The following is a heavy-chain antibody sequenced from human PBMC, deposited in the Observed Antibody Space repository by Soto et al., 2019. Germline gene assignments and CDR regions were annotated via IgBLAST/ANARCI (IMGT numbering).Heavy chain of an antibody. Sequence: QVQLVQSGAEVKKPGASVKVSCKASGYTFTSYGISWVRQAPGQGLEWMGWISAYNGNTNYAQQLQGRVTMTTDTSTSTDYMELRSVRSDDTAVYYCARDPRGVGATDDYYGMDVWGQGTTVTVSS. CDR3: ARDPRGVGATDDYYGMDV. V-gene: IGHV1-18*04. CDR1: GYTFTSYG. CDR2: ISAYNGNT. J-gene: IGHJ6*02. D-gene: IGHD1-26*01.